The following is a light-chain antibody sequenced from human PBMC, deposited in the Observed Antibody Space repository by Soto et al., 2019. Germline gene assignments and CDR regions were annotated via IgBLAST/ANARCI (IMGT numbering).Light chain of an antibody. V-gene: IGLV2-14*01. J-gene: IGLJ2*01. CDR3: SSYTSSSTEV. CDR1: SSDVGGYNY. Sequence: QSALTQPASGSGSPGQSSTISCTGTSSDVGGYNYVSWYQQHPGKAPKLMIYDVSNRPSGVSNRFSGSKSGNTASLTISGLQSEDEADYYCSSYTSSSTEVFGGGTQLTVL. CDR2: DVS.